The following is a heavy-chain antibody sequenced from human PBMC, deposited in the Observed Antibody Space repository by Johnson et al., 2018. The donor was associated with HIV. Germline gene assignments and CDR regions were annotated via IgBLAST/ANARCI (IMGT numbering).Heavy chain of an antibody. Sequence: VQLVESGGGVVRPGGSLRLSCEASGFTLDDYDMSWVRQVPGKGLELVSGFYRNGGSTGYAASVKGRFTISRDNAKNSLYLQMNSLTAEDTALYYCASDPTTQNSRLTGDFGAFDIWCQGTMVTVSS. D-gene: IGHD7-27*01. CDR3: ASDPTTQNSRLTGDFGAFDI. J-gene: IGHJ3*02. V-gene: IGHV3-20*04. CDR2: FYRNGGST. CDR1: GFTLDDYD.